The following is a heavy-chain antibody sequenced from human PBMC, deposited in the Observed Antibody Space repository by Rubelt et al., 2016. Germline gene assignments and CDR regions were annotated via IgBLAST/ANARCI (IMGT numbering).Heavy chain of an antibody. V-gene: IGHV4-39*01. D-gene: IGHD2-21*02. CDR2: IYYSGST. Sequence: QLQLQESGPGLVKASETLSLTCTVSGGSISSGVYYWAWVRQPPGKGLEWIGSIYYSGSTYYNPSLKSRVTISVDTSKNQCSLNPRSVTAEDSAGYYCARLVVTARLVLDDWGQGTLGTVSS. J-gene: IGHJ4*02. CDR1: GGSISSGVYY. CDR3: ARLVVTARLVLDD.